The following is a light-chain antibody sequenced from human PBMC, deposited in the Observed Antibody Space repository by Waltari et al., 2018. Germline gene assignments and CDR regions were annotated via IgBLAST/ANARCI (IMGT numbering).Light chain of an antibody. J-gene: IGLJ3*02. V-gene: IGLV3-25*03. Sequence: SYELTQPPSVSVSPGQSANITCSGDALPKQYTSWYQQKPGQAPVLLIYRDIKRASGIPERISGSSSGTTATLTIGGVQAEDEADYFCQSADMSATYWVFGGGTKMTVL. CDR1: ALPKQY. CDR3: QSADMSATYWV. CDR2: RDI.